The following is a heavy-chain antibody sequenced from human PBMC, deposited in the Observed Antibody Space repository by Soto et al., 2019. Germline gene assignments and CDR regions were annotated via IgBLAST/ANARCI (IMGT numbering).Heavy chain of an antibody. CDR3: GRVAEGGYCTNGVCYTPHFDY. Sequence: PSETLSLTCTVSGGSISSYYWSWIRQPPGKGLEWIGYIYYSGSTNYNPSLKSRVTISVDTSKNQFSMKLSSVTAADTAVYYCGRVAEGGYCTNGVCYTPHFDYWGQGTLVTVSS. D-gene: IGHD2-8*01. CDR2: IYYSGST. CDR1: GGSISSYY. V-gene: IGHV4-59*01. J-gene: IGHJ4*02.